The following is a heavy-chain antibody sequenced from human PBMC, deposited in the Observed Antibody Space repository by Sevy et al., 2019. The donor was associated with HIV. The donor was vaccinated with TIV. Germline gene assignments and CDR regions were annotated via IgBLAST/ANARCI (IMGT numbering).Heavy chain of an antibody. D-gene: IGHD2-15*01. CDR3: VKERAGGPLKDYYYGMDV. CDR2: ISYDGSNK. J-gene: IGHJ6*02. V-gene: IGHV3-30*18. Sequence: GGSLRLSCAASGFTFSSYGMHWVRQAPGKGLEWVAVISYDGSNKYYADSVKGRFTISRDNSKNTLYLQMNSLRAEDTAVYYCVKERAGGPLKDYYYGMDVWGQGTTVTVSS. CDR1: GFTFSSYG.